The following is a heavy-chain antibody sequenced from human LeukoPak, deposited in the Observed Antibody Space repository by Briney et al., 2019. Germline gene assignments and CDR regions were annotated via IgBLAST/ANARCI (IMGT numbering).Heavy chain of an antibody. CDR3: AKTRITMVRGEID. Sequence: PGGSLRLSCAASGFTFSESWMSWVRQAPGKGLEWVSGISGIGSRTYYADSVEGRLTISRDNSKNTVYLQMNSLRAEDTAVYYCAKTRITMVRGEIDWGQGTLVTVSS. J-gene: IGHJ4*02. V-gene: IGHV3-23*01. CDR2: ISGIGSRT. CDR1: GFTFSESW. D-gene: IGHD3-10*01.